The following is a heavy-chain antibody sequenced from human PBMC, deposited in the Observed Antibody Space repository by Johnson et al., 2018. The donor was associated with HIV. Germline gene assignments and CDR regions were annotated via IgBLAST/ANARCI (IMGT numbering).Heavy chain of an antibody. CDR2: IRYDGSNK. D-gene: IGHD6-19*01. V-gene: IGHV3-30*02. Sequence: QMLLVESGGGVVQPGGSLRLSCAASGFTFSSYGMHWVRQAPGKGLEWVAFIRYDGSNKYYADSVKGRLTISRDNSKNTLSLQMNSLRAEDTAVFYCAKRVSGWNFGVDAFDIWGQGTMVTVSS. CDR3: AKRVSGWNFGVDAFDI. CDR1: GFTFSSYG. J-gene: IGHJ3*02.